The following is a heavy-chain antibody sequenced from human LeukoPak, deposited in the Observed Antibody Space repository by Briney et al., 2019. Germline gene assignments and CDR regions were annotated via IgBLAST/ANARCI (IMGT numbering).Heavy chain of an antibody. Sequence: PSETLSLTCAVYGGSFSGYYWSWIRQPPGKGLEWIGEINHSGSTNYNPSLKSRVTISVDTSKNQFSLKLSSVTAADTAVYYCARGGLRRNAFDIWGQGTMVTVSS. CDR2: INHSGST. CDR1: GGSFSGYY. J-gene: IGHJ3*02. CDR3: ARGGLRRNAFDI. V-gene: IGHV4-34*01. D-gene: IGHD2-15*01.